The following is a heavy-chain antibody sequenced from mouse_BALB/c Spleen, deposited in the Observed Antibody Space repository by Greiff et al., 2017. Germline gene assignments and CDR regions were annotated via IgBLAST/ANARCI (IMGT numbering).Heavy chain of an antibody. CDR1: GFTFSSYA. J-gene: IGHJ3*01. V-gene: IGHV5-9-3*01. CDR2: ISSGGSYT. CDR3: ARGVPFAY. Sequence: EVHLVESGGGLVKPGGSLKLSCAASGFTFSSYAMSWVRQTPEKRLEWVATISSGGSYTYYPDSVKGRFTISRDNAKNTLYLQMSSLRSEDTAMYYCARGVPFAYWGQGTLVTVSA.